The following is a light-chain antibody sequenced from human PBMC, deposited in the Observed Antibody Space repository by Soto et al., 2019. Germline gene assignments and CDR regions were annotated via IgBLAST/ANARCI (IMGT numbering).Light chain of an antibody. J-gene: IGLJ2*01. CDR3: CSDAGSPL. V-gene: IGLV2-23*01. CDR1: SSDVGNFNL. Sequence: QSALTQPASVSGSPGQSITISCTGTSSDVGNFNLVSWYQQHPGKAPKLMIYEGSKRPSGVSNRFSGSKYGNTASLSISGRQAEDEAEDDFCSDAGSPLFGGGTKLTVL. CDR2: EGS.